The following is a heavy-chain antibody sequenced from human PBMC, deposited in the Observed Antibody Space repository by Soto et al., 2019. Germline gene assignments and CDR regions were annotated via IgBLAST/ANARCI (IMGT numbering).Heavy chain of an antibody. CDR1: GGSFSGYY. J-gene: IGHJ5*02. D-gene: IGHD3-10*02. CDR3: ARAGHTTLVTPENWFDP. Sequence: SETLSLTCAVYGGSFSGYYWSWIRQPPGKGLEWIGEINHSGSTNYNPSLKSRVTISVDTSKNQFSLKLSSATAADTAVYYCARAGHTTLVTPENWFDPWGQGTLVTVSS. V-gene: IGHV4-34*01. CDR2: INHSGST.